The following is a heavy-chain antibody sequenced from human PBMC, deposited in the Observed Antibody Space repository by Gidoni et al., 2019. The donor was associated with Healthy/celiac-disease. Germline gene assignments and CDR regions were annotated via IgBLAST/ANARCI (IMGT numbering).Heavy chain of an antibody. J-gene: IGHJ4*02. D-gene: IGHD5-12*01. CDR1: EFTFSDYA. CDR2: ISYDGSNK. V-gene: IGHV3-30*04. CDR3: AGGGGGGYSGYDIL. Sequence: QVQLVESGGGVVQPGRSLRLSCAASEFTFSDYAMHWVRQTPGKGLEWVAVISYDGSNKYYAASVKGRFTVSRDNSKNTVYLQMNSRRVEDTAVYYCAGGGGGGYSGYDILWGQGTLVTVSS.